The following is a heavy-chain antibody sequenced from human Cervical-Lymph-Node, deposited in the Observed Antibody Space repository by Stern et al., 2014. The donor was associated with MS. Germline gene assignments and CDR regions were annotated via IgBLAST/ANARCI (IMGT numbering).Heavy chain of an antibody. Sequence: VQLVESGGAVVQPGRSLRLSCAASGFTFNSYGMHWVRQAPGKGLEWVTVISYDGNHKYYAASVKGRFTISRDNSKNTLHLQMNSVTPDDTAIYYCARDYEDTSMLFDHWGQGTLVTVSS. CDR3: ARDYEDTSMLFDH. J-gene: IGHJ4*02. D-gene: IGHD2-8*01. CDR1: GFTFNSYG. CDR2: ISYDGNHK. V-gene: IGHV3-30*03.